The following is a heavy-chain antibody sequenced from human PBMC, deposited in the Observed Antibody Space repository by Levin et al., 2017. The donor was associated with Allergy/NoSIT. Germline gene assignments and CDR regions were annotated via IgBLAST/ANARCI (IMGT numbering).Heavy chain of an antibody. D-gene: IGHD5-12*01. Sequence: ASVKVSCKASGYTFTSYGISWVRQAPGQGLEWMGWISAYNGNTNYVQKLQGRVTMTTDTSTSTAYMELRSLRSDDTAVYYCLIVATTYPGGLDPWGQGTLVTVSS. V-gene: IGHV1-18*01. CDR3: LIVATTYPGGLDP. J-gene: IGHJ5*02. CDR2: ISAYNGNT. CDR1: GYTFTSYG.